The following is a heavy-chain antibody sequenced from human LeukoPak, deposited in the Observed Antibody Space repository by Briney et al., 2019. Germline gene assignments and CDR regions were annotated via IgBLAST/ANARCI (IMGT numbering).Heavy chain of an antibody. CDR2: IYYSGST. CDR1: GGSISSGGYY. CDR3: ARSHDYGGLSFDY. Sequence: SQTLSLTCTVSGGSISSGGYYWSWIRQHPGKDLEWIGYIYYSGSTYYNPSLKSRVTISVDTSKNQFSLKLSSVTAADTAVYYCARSHDYGGLSFDYWGQGTLVTVSS. D-gene: IGHD4-23*01. V-gene: IGHV4-31*03. J-gene: IGHJ4*02.